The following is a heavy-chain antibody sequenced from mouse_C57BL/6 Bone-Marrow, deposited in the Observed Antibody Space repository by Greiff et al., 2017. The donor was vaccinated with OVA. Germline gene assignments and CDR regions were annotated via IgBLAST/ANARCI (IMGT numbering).Heavy chain of an antibody. D-gene: IGHD2-2*01. V-gene: IGHV1-69*01. CDR3: ARGEVWLRRTWFAY. CDR2: IDPSDSYT. J-gene: IGHJ3*01. CDR1: GYTFTSYW. Sequence: QVQLQQSGAELVMPGASVKLSCKASGYTFTSYWMHWVKQRPGQGLEWIGEIDPSDSYTNYNQKFKGKSTLTVDKSSSTAYMQLSSLTSEDSAVYYCARGEVWLRRTWFAYWGQGTLVTVSA.